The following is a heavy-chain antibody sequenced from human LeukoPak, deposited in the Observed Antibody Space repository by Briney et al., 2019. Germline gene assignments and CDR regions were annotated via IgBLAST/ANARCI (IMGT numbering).Heavy chain of an antibody. Sequence: PGGSLRLSCAASGVSFSSYAMSWVRQAPGKGLEWVSTISGSGDSTYYADSVKGRFTISRDNPKNTLYLQMNSLRVEATALYYSAKLVGGLPFDLWGQGTVVTVSS. CDR2: ISGSGDST. V-gene: IGHV3-23*01. D-gene: IGHD1-26*01. CDR1: GVSFSSYA. J-gene: IGHJ3*01. CDR3: AKLVGGLPFDL.